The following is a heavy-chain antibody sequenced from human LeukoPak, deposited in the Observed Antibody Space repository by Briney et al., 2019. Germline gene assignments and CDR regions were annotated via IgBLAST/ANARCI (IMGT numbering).Heavy chain of an antibody. CDR3: TYNYDRSGYYGFDY. CDR1: GFTFSSYA. J-gene: IGHJ4*02. D-gene: IGHD3-22*01. V-gene: IGHV3-23*01. CDR2: ISGSGGST. Sequence: GGSLRLSCAASGFTFSSYAMSWVRQAPGKGLEWVSAISGSGGSTYYADSVKGRFTISRDNSKNTLYLQMNSLRAEDTAVYYCTYNYDRSGYYGFDYWGQGTLVTVSS.